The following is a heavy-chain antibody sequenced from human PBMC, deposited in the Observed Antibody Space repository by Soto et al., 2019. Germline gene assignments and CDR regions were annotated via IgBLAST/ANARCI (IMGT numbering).Heavy chain of an antibody. CDR1: GYSFTRNG. D-gene: IGHD1-26*01. Sequence: QVHLVQSGAELKKPGASVRVSCKASGYSFTRNGISWVRQAPGQGLEWMGWISAKNGDTNYAQKFQGRVIMTTDTPPSTAYRKRRSRRSANRAVYYCGRARDSDPCPPRDVWAKGTPFTVPS. CDR2: ISAKNGDT. CDR3: GRARDSDPCPPRDV. V-gene: IGHV1-18*01. J-gene: IGHJ6*04.